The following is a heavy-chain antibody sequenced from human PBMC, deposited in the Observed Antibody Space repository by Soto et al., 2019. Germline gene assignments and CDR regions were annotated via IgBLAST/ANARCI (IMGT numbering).Heavy chain of an antibody. CDR2: ISGSGGST. J-gene: IGHJ4*02. V-gene: IGHV3-23*01. Sequence: EVQLLESGGGLVQPGGSLRLSCAASGFTFSSYAMSWVRQAPGKGLEWGSAISGSGGSTYYADSVKGRFPISRDKSKNTLYLQMNSLRAEDTAVYYCANAAGYCSSTSCYSADYWGQGTLVTVSS. CDR1: GFTFSSYA. D-gene: IGHD2-2*01. CDR3: ANAAGYCSSTSCYSADY.